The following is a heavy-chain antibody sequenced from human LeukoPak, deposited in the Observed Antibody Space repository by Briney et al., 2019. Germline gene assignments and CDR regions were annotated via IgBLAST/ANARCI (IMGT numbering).Heavy chain of an antibody. CDR3: ARRGGGSTGGFYFDY. V-gene: IGHV5-51*01. J-gene: IGHJ4*02. CDR2: IYPGDSDT. CDR1: VFSFTNYW. D-gene: IGHD1-1*01. Sequence: GESLKISCKASVFSFTNYWIAWVRQTPGQGLEWMGSIYPGDSDTRYNPSFQGQVTISADKSIKTAYLQWSSLKASDTAIYYCARRGGGSTGGFYFDYWGQGSLVTVSP.